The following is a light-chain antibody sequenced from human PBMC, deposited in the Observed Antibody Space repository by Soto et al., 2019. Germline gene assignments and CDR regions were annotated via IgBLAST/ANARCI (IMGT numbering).Light chain of an antibody. CDR2: AAS. J-gene: IGKJ2*01. CDR3: QRSWS. V-gene: IGKV1-39*01. Sequence: DIQMTQSPSSLSASEGDRVTITCRASQNISDSLNWYQHKPGQAPKLLIYAASSLQSGVPSRFSGSGSETDFTLTISSLQPEDFASYFCQRSWSFGQGTKL. CDR1: QNISDS.